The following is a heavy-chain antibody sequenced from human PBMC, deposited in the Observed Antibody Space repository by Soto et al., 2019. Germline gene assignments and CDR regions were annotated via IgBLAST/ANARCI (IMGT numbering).Heavy chain of an antibody. CDR2: INSDGSST. D-gene: IGHD4-17*01. CDR1: GFTFSSYW. V-gene: IGHV3-74*01. J-gene: IGHJ4*02. Sequence: EVQLVESGGGLVQPGGSLRLSCAASGFTFSSYWMHWVRQAPGKGLVWVSRINSDGSSTSYADSVKGRFTISRDNATNTLYLQMIRLRAEDTAVYFSARDHGDYPPSDYWGQGTLVTVSS. CDR3: ARDHGDYPPSDY.